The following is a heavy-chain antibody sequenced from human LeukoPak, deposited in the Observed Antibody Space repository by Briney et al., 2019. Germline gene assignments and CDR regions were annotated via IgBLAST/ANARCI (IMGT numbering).Heavy chain of an antibody. V-gene: IGHV5-10-1*01. J-gene: IGHJ6*04. Sequence: GESLKISCKGSGYSFTSYWISWVRQMPGKGLEWMGRIDPSDSYTNYSPSFQGHVTILADKSISTAYLQWSNLKASDTAMYYCAGPNCSSTSCYYYYGMDVWGKGTTVTVSS. CDR2: IDPSDSYT. CDR3: AGPNCSSTSCYYYYGMDV. CDR1: GYSFTSYW. D-gene: IGHD2-2*01.